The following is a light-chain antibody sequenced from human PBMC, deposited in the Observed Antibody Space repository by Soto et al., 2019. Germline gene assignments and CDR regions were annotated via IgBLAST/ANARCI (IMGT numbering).Light chain of an antibody. V-gene: IGLV1-44*01. CDR2: SGN. CDR3: ASWDDSLNGYV. J-gene: IGLJ1*01. CDR1: SSNIGSNP. Sequence: QSVLTQPPSASGTPGQRVTISCSGSSSNIGSNPVNWYHQLPGTAPKLLIYSGNQRPSGVPDRFSGSRSGTSASLAISGLQYEDEADYYCASWDDSLNGYVFGTGTQLTVL.